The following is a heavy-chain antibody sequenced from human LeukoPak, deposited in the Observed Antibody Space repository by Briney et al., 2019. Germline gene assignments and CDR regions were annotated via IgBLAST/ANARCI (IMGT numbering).Heavy chain of an antibody. D-gene: IGHD2-8*01. CDR2: INHSEST. CDR1: GGAFSGYY. V-gene: IGHV4-34*01. J-gene: IGHJ3*02. Sequence: SETLSLTCAVYGGAFSGYYCSCIRQPPGKGLEWIVEINHSESTNYNPSLKSRVTISVDTYKNQYSLKLSSVTAADTAVYYCARIRRMVAFDIWGEGTMVTVSS. CDR3: ARIRRMVAFDI.